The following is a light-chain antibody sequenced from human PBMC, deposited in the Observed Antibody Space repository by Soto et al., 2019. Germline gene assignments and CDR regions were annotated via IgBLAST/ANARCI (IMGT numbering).Light chain of an antibody. CDR2: AAS. J-gene: IGKJ1*01. CDR3: HQYGSSPGT. CDR1: QSVSGN. Sequence: EIVMTQSPATLSVSPGERATLSCRASQSVSGNLAWYQQKPGQAPRLLIYAASSRATGIPDRFSGSGSGTDFTLTISSLEPEDFAVYSCHQYGSSPGTFGQGTKVDI. V-gene: IGKV3-20*01.